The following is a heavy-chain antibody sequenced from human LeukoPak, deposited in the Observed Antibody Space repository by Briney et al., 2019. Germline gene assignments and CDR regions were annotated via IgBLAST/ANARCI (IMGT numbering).Heavy chain of an antibody. Sequence: GGSLRLSCAASGFTFSSYSMNWVSQAPGKGLEWVSSISSSSSYIYYADSVKGRFTISRDNAKNSLYLQMNSLRAEDAAVYYCARDPSSGWFDYWGQGTLVTVSS. CDR1: GFTFSSYS. J-gene: IGHJ4*02. CDR3: ARDPSSGWFDY. CDR2: ISSSSSYI. D-gene: IGHD6-19*01. V-gene: IGHV3-21*01.